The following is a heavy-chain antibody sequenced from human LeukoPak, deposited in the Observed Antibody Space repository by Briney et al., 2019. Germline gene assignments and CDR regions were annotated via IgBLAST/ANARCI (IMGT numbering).Heavy chain of an antibody. Sequence: PSETLSLTCAVYGGSFSGYYWSWIRQPPGKGLEWIGEINHSGSTNYNPSLKSRVTISVDTSKNQFSLKLSSVTAADTAVYYCARDTAMVRGRFGYWGQGTLVTVSS. V-gene: IGHV4-34*01. J-gene: IGHJ4*02. CDR2: INHSGST. CDR3: ARDTAMVRGRFGY. D-gene: IGHD5-18*01. CDR1: GGSFSGYY.